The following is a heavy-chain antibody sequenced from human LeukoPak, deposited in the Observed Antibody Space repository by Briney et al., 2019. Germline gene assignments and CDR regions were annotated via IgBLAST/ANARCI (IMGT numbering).Heavy chain of an antibody. CDR2: IKQDGSEK. D-gene: IGHD3-3*01. V-gene: IGHV3-7*01. Sequence: GGSLRLSCTASGFTFGDYAMSWFRQAPGKGLEWVANIKQDGSEKYYVDSVKGRFTISRDNAKNSLYLQMNSLRAEDTAVYYCARRLVGYYDFWSGYYLDYFDYWGQGTLVTVSS. J-gene: IGHJ4*02. CDR3: ARRLVGYYDFWSGYYLDYFDY. CDR1: GFTFGDYA.